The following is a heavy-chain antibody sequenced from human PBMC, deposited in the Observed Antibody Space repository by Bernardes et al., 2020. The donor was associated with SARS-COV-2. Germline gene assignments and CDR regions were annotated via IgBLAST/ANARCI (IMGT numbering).Heavy chain of an antibody. CDR3: AKPNSGLLLWFGVKQGGYGMDV. J-gene: IGHJ6*02. CDR2: ISGSGGST. D-gene: IGHD3-10*01. Sequence: GGSLRLSCAASGFTFSSYAMSWVRQAPGKGLEWVSAISGSGGSTYYADSVKGRFTISRDNSKNTLYLQMNSLRAEDTAVYYCAKPNSGLLLWFGVKQGGYGMDVWGQGTTVTVSS. CDR1: GFTFSSYA. V-gene: IGHV3-23*01.